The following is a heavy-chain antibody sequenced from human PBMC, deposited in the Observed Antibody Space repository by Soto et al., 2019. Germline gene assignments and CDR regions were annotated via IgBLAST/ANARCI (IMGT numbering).Heavy chain of an antibody. J-gene: IGHJ4*02. CDR3: ASRSSGWYFDY. CDR2: ISGSGSST. Sequence: GGSLRLSCVDSGCTFSKYRTNWVRQAPGKGLEWVSVISGSGSSTYYADSVKGRFTISRDNSKNTLYLQMNSLRAEDTAVYYCASRSSGWYFDYWGQGTLVTVSS. CDR1: GCTFSKYR. D-gene: IGHD6-19*01. V-gene: IGHV3-23*01.